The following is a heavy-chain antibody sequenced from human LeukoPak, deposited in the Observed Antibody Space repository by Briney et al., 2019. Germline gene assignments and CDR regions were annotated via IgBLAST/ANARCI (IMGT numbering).Heavy chain of an antibody. CDR2: VSAANNP. CDR3: AMSVEMPPIPSFDY. CDR1: GYIFTPHH. V-gene: IGHV1-3*01. D-gene: IGHD5-24*01. J-gene: IGHJ4*02. Sequence: ASVKDSCKTSGYIFTPHHIHWMRQAPGQGLELLGWVSAANNPEYSQKFQGRVVITRDASATTSYLEPNSLRSEDTAVYYCAMSVEMPPIPSFDYWGQGTLVTVSS.